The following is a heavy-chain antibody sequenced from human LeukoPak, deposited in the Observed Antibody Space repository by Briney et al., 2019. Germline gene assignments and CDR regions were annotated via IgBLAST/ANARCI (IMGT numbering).Heavy chain of an antibody. CDR1: EFTFSNFA. CDR2: ISSDGHVE. Sequence: GGSLRLSCAASEFTFSNFAMSWVRQAPGKGLEWVSHISSDGHVETYVDSVRGRFAMSRDNAKNFLFLQMNGLRAEDTAVYYCARDTLNGPFVISLDYWGQGALVTVSS. D-gene: IGHD3-9*01. V-gene: IGHV3-11*04. CDR3: ARDTLNGPFVISLDY. J-gene: IGHJ4*02.